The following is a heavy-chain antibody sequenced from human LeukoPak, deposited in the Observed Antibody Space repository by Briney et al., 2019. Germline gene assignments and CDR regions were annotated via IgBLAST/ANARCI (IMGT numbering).Heavy chain of an antibody. CDR2: IYNSGST. V-gene: IGHV4-59*11. CDR3: ARGRYWFDP. J-gene: IGHJ5*02. Sequence: SETLSLTCTVSGGSISTHYWSWIRQSPGKGLEYIGYIYNSGSTDCNPSLKSRVIISLDTSKNQSSLKLSSVSAADTAVYYCARGRYWFDPWGQGTLVIVSS. CDR1: GGSISTHY.